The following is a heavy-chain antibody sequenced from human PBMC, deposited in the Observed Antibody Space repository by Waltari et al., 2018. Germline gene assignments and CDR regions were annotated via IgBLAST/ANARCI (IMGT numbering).Heavy chain of an antibody. CDR2: IKQDGSEK. Sequence: EVQLVESGGGLVQPGGSLRLSCAASGFTFSSYWMSWVRQAPGKGLEWVANIKQDGSEKYYVDSGKGRFTISRDNAKNSLYLQMNSLRAEDTAVYYCAREQVNYDFWSGYYRTYGMDVWGQGTTVTVSS. V-gene: IGHV3-7*01. CDR3: AREQVNYDFWSGYYRTYGMDV. CDR1: GFTFSSYW. J-gene: IGHJ6*02. D-gene: IGHD3-3*01.